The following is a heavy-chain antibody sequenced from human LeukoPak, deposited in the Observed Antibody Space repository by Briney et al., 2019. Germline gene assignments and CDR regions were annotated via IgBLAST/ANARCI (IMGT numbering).Heavy chain of an antibody. CDR2: IYHSGST. J-gene: IGHJ3*02. Sequence: SETLSLTCAVSGGSISSGGYSGGWIRHPPGKGLEWIGYIYHSGSTYYNPSLKSRVTISVDRSKNQFSLKLGSVTAADTAVYYCARGLDSSGSYDAFDIWGQGTMVTVSS. D-gene: IGHD3-22*01. CDR1: GGSISSGGYS. CDR3: ARGLDSSGSYDAFDI. V-gene: IGHV4-30-2*01.